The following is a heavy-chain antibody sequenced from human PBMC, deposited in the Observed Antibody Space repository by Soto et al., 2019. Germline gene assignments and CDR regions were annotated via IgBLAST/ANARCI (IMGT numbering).Heavy chain of an antibody. D-gene: IGHD2-21*02. V-gene: IGHV1-3*05. CDR2: INAGNGNT. CDR3: ARSIVVVTALDY. J-gene: IGHJ4*02. CDR1: GYTLTSYA. Sequence: QVQLVQSGAEEKKPGASVKVSCNASGYTLTSYALHWVRQAPGQRLEWMGWINAGNGNTKYSQKFQGRVTITRDTSASTAYMELSSLRSEDTAVYYCARSIVVVTALDYWGQGTLVTVSS.